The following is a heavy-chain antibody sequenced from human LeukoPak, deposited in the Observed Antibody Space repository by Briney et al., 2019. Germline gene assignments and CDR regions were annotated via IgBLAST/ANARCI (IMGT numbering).Heavy chain of an antibody. J-gene: IGHJ4*02. CDR3: ARQTAMGRSGDY. CDR1: GYSFTSYW. CDR2: IDPSDSEN. D-gene: IGHD5-18*01. Sequence: GESLKISFKASGYSFTSYWIGWVRQMPGKGLEWMGIIDPSDSENRYTPSFQGQVTISVDKSLTTADLQWNSLKASDTAMYYCARQTAMGRSGDYWGQGTLVTVSS. V-gene: IGHV5-51*01.